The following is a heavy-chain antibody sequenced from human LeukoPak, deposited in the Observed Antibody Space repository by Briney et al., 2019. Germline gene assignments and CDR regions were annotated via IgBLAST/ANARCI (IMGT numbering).Heavy chain of an antibody. CDR1: GFTFSSYS. D-gene: IGHD5-12*01. Sequence: PGGSLRLSCAASGFTFSSYSMNWVRQAPGKGLEWVSSISSSSSYIYYADSVKGRFTISRDNAKNSLYLQMNSLGAEDTAVYYCARVEVAMGYFDYWGQGTLVTVSS. CDR3: ARVEVAMGYFDY. V-gene: IGHV3-21*01. J-gene: IGHJ4*02. CDR2: ISSSSSYI.